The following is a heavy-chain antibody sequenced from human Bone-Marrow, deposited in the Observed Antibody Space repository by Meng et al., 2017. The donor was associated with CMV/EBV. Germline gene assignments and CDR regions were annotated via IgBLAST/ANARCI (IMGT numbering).Heavy chain of an antibody. CDR1: GFTFSSYE. V-gene: IGHV3-48*03. J-gene: IGHJ6*01. D-gene: IGHD4-11*01. CDR3: AGESGLPNGMDV. CDR2: ISSSGSTI. Sequence: LSLTCAASGFTFSSYEMNWVRQAPGKGLEWVSYISSSGSTIYYADSVKGRFTISRDNAKNSLYLQMNSLRAEDAAVYYCAGESGLPNGMDVWGRGNTVTIAS.